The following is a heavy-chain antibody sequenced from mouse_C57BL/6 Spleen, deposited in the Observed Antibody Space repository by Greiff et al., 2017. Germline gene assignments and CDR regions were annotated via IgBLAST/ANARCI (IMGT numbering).Heavy chain of an antibody. Sequence: EVKLMESGGGLVKPGGSLKLSCAASGFTFSDYGMHWVRQAPEKGLEWVAYISSGSSTIYYADTVKGRFTISRDNAKNTLFLQMTSLRSEDTAMYYCARPTFSGYARDYWGQGTSVTVSS. CDR2: ISSGSSTI. D-gene: IGHD3-1*01. V-gene: IGHV5-17*01. J-gene: IGHJ4*01. CDR1: GFTFSDYG. CDR3: ARPTFSGYARDY.